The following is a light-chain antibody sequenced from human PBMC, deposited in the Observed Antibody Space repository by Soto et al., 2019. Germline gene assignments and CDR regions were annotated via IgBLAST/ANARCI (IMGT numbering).Light chain of an antibody. CDR3: QQSYSLPPT. CDR2: AAS. J-gene: IGKJ1*01. V-gene: IGKV1-39*01. Sequence: DIQMTQSPSSLSASVGDRVTITCRASQNINSYLNWYQHKTGKAPELLIYAASSLQSGVPSRFSGSGSGTDFTLTISSLQPEDFATFYCQQSYSLPPTFGQGTKVDIK. CDR1: QNINSY.